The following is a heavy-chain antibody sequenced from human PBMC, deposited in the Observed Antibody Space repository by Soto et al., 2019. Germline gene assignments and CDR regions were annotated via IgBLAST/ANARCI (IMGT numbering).Heavy chain of an antibody. V-gene: IGHV3-23*01. CDR2: ISGMEDRT. J-gene: IGHJ4*02. CDR1: GFNLRDQA. Sequence: PGGSLRLSCTASGFNLRDQALSWVRQAPGGGLEWVSGISGMEDRTNYADFVKGRFFTSKDRAKNTLNLQMNGLRDDDTAVYYCAKTYTGGWGQGTQVTVSS. CDR3: AKTYTGG. D-gene: IGHD3-10*01.